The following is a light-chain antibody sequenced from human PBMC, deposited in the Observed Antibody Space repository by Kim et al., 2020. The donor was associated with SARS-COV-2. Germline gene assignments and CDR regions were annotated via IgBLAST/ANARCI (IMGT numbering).Light chain of an antibody. J-gene: IGKJ4*01. CDR2: DAS. V-gene: IGKV3-11*01. CDR3: QQRSKCPLT. Sequence: EIVLTQSPATLSLSPGERATLSCRASQSVSSYLAWYQQKPGQAPTLLIYDASNRATGIPARFSGSGSGTDFTLTISSLEPEDFALYYCQQRSKCPLTFCGGTKVDIK. CDR1: QSVSSY.